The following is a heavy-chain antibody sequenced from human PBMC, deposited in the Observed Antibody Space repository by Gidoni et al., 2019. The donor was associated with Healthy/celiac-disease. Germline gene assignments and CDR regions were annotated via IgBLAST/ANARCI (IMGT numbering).Heavy chain of an antibody. CDR3: ARDLMESGTSGGDYYYYGMDV. D-gene: IGHD1-1*01. CDR2: INPSGGST. V-gene: IGHV1-46*01. J-gene: IGHJ6*02. Sequence: QVQLVQSGAEVKKPGASVKVSCKASGYTFTSYYMHWVRQAPGQGLEWMGIINPSGGSTSYAQKFQGRVTMTRDTSTSTVYMELSSLRSEDTAVYYCARDLMESGTSGGDYYYYGMDVWGQGTTVTVSS. CDR1: GYTFTSYY.